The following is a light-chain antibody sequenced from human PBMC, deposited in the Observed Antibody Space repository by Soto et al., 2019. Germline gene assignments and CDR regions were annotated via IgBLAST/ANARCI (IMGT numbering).Light chain of an antibody. CDR2: RNN. J-gene: IGLJ1*01. Sequence: QSVLTQPPSASGTAGQRVTISCSGSSSNIGSNYVYWDQQLPGTAPKLLIYRNNQRPSGVPDRFSGSKSGTSASLAISGLRSEDEADSYCAAWDDSLSGSYVFGTGTKVTVL. CDR3: AAWDDSLSGSYV. V-gene: IGLV1-47*01. CDR1: SSNIGSNY.